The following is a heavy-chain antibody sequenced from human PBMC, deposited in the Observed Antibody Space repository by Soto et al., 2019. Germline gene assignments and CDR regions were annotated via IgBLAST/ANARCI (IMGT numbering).Heavy chain of an antibody. Sequence: SETLSLTCTVSGGSISSYYWTWIRQPPGKGLEWIGFMYNSGSTHYNPSLKSRVTISLDTSKNQFSLNLRSVTAADTAVYYCARDLWGYCGADCYPLDVWGQGTTVTVSS. CDR1: GGSISSYY. CDR2: MYNSGST. J-gene: IGHJ6*02. CDR3: ARDLWGYCGADCYPLDV. V-gene: IGHV4-4*08. D-gene: IGHD2-21*02.